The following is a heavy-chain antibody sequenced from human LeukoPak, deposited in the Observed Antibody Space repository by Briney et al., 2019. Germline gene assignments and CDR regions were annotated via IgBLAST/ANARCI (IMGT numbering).Heavy chain of an antibody. CDR2: IYHSGST. D-gene: IGHD4-11*01. Sequence: SETLSLTCAVSGYSISCGYYWGWIRQPPVKGLEWIGSIYHSGSTYYNPSLKSPVTISVDTSTNQFSLKLSSVTAADTAVYYCARSSTVTTDFDYWGQGTLVTVSS. CDR3: ARSSTVTTDFDY. J-gene: IGHJ4*02. V-gene: IGHV4-38-2*01. CDR1: GYSISCGYY.